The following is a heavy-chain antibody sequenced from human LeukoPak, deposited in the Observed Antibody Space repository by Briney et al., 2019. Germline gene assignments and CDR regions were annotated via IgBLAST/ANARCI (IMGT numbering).Heavy chain of an antibody. CDR2: IYYSGST. D-gene: IGHD2-15*01. J-gene: IGHJ4*02. CDR1: GGSISSYY. V-gene: IGHV4-59*01. CDR3: ARDRGYCSDGSCYYFDY. Sequence: SETLSLTCTVPGGSISSYYWSWIRQPPGKGLEWIGYIYYSGSTNYNPSLKSRVTISVDTSKNQFSLKLSSVTAADTAVYYCARDRGYCSDGSCYYFDYWGQGTLVTVSS.